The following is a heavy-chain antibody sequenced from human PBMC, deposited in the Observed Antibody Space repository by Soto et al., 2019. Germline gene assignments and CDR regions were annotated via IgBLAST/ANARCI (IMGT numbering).Heavy chain of an antibody. J-gene: IGHJ5*02. CDR1: GYSISSGDY. D-gene: IGHD6-13*01. V-gene: IGHV4-38-2*01. CDR2: IHYSGST. CDR3: ARVDNIVAVKWFDP. Sequence: SETLFLTCAVSGYSISSGDYWGWIRQPPGKGLEWIGSIHYSGSTYYNPSLKSRITISMDTSKNQLSLKLTSVTAEDTAVYYCARVDNIVAVKWFDPWGQGTLVTVSS.